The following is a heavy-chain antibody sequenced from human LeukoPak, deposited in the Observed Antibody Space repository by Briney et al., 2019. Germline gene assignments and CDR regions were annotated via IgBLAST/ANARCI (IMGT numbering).Heavy chain of an antibody. V-gene: IGHV1-18*01. J-gene: IGHJ4*02. CDR2: ISAYNGNT. CDR3: ARAHSWSSGYYCDY. CDR1: GYTFTSYG. Sequence: DSVTVSCKASGYTFTSYGISWVRQAPGQGLEWMGRISAYNGNTNYAQKLQGRVTMTIDTSTSTAYMELRSLRSDDTAVYYCARAHSWSSGYYCDYWGQGTLVTVSS. D-gene: IGHD3-22*01.